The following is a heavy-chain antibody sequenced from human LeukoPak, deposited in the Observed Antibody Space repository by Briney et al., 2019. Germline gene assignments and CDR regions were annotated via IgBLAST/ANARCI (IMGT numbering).Heavy chain of an antibody. Sequence: ASVKVSCKASGYTFTAYYMHWVRQAPGRGLEWMGRINPNSGDTNYAQKFQGRVTMTRDTSISTAYMELSRLRSDDTAVYYCASADSRTYWGQGTLVTVSS. D-gene: IGHD3-3*01. CDR1: GYTFTAYY. V-gene: IGHV1-2*06. CDR2: INPNSGDT. J-gene: IGHJ4*02. CDR3: ASADSRTY.